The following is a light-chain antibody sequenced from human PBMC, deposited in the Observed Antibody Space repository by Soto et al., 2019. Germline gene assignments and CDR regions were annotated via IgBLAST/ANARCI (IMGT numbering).Light chain of an antibody. V-gene: IGLV2-14*03. CDR2: DVT. CDR3: SSYTSSSTPVL. J-gene: IGLJ3*02. Sequence: QSALTQPASVSGSPGQSITISCTGTSSDIGGYNSVSWYQRHPGKAPKLMIYDVTNRPSGVSNRFSGSKSGNTASLTISGLQAEDEADYYCSSYTSSSTPVLFGGGTKLTVL. CDR1: SSDIGGYNS.